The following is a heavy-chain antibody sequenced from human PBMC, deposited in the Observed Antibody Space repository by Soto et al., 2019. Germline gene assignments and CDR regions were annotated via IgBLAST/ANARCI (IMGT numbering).Heavy chain of an antibody. V-gene: IGHV1-18*01. J-gene: IGHJ3*01. Sequence: ASVKVSCKASGYTFTSYGISWVRQAPGQGLEWMGWISPNNGNANYAQKLQGRVTMTADESTSTAYMELSSLRSEDTAVYYCARDSGPIAFSWGQGTMVTVSS. CDR3: ARDSGPIAFS. CDR1: GYTFTSYG. D-gene: IGHD3-10*01. CDR2: ISPNNGNA.